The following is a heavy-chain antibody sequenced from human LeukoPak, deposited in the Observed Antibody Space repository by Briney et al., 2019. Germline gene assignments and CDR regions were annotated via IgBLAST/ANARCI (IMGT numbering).Heavy chain of an antibody. CDR2: IRQDGSEK. V-gene: IGHV3-7*01. Sequence: PGESLRLSCEVSGFTFSDFWMSWVRQAPGKGPEWVASIRQDGSEKTYVDSVKGRFTISRDNTKNSLSLQLNGLRDEDTAVYYCARDGTAPGLYFDLWGQGTLVTVSS. J-gene: IGHJ4*01. CDR1: GFTFSDFW. CDR3: ARDGTAPGLYFDL. D-gene: IGHD6-13*01.